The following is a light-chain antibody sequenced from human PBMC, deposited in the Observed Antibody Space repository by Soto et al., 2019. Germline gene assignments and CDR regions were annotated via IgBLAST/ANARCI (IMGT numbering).Light chain of an antibody. Sequence: AIQVTQSPSSLSASVGDRVTMTCRASQDIRGALAWYQQKSARPPNRLIYDVSNLEGGVPSRFSSSGSGTEFTLTISSLQPEYFGTYYCQQFNSYPITFGQGTRLEIK. V-gene: IGKV1-13*02. CDR2: DVS. CDR1: QDIRGA. J-gene: IGKJ5*01. CDR3: QQFNSYPIT.